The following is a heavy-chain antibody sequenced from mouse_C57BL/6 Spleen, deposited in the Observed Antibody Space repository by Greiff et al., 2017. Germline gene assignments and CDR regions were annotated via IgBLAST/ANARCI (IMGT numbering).Heavy chain of an antibody. D-gene: IGHD1-1*01. CDR1: GYTFTSYW. CDR2: IYPGSGST. J-gene: IGHJ1*03. V-gene: IGHV1-55*01. Sequence: VQLQQPGAELVKPGASVKMSCKASGYTFTSYWITWVKQRPGQGLEWIGDIYPGSGSTTYNEKFKSKATLTVDTSSSTAYMQLSSLTSEDSAVYYCARGYYGSSYWYFDVWGTGTTVTVSS. CDR3: ARGYYGSSYWYFDV.